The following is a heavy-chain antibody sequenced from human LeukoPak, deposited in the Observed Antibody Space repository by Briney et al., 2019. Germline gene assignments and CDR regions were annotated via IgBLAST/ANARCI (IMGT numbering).Heavy chain of an antibody. CDR1: GGTFSSYA. CDR2: IIPIFGTA. D-gene: IGHD3-9*01. CDR3: ARVFVFDWSIDP. V-gene: IGHV1-69*13. Sequence: GASVKVSCKASGGTFSSYAISWVRQAPGQGLEWMGGIIPIFGTANYAQKVQGRVTITADESTSTAYMELSSLRSEDTAVYYCARVFVFDWSIDPWGQGTLVTVSS. J-gene: IGHJ5*02.